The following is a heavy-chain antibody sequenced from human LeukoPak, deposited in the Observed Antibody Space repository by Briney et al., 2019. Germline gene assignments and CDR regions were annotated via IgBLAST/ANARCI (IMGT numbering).Heavy chain of an antibody. V-gene: IGHV3-30*04. CDR1: GFTFSTYA. D-gene: IGHD4-11*01. Sequence: GGSLRLSCAASGFTFSTYAMHWVRQAPGKGLEWVAVISYDGSSKYYADSVKGRFTISRDNAKNSLYLQMNSLRAEDTAVYYCARNTHNYGGPLDYWGQGTLVTVSS. CDR2: ISYDGSSK. J-gene: IGHJ4*02. CDR3: ARNTHNYGGPLDY.